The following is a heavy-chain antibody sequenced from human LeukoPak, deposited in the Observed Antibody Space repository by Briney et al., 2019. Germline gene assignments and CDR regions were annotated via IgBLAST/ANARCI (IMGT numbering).Heavy chain of an antibody. Sequence: ASVKVSCKASGYTFTGYYMHWVRQAPGQGLEWMGWINPNSGGTNYAQKFQGRVTMTVDTSISTAYMELRRLESQDTAVYYCARDPFDDATRDYWGQGSLVTVSS. CDR3: ARDPFDDATRDY. CDR2: INPNSGGT. D-gene: IGHD1-1*01. V-gene: IGHV1-2*02. J-gene: IGHJ4*02. CDR1: GYTFTGYY.